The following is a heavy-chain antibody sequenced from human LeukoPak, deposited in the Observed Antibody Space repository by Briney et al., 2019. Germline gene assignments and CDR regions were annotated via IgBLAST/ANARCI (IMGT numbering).Heavy chain of an antibody. J-gene: IGHJ5*02. V-gene: IGHV4-39*07. D-gene: IGHD3-16*01. Sequence: SETLSLTCTVSGGSISSSSYYWGWIRQPPGKGLEWIGSIYYSGSTYYNPSLKSRVTISVDTSKNQFSLKLSSVTAADTAVYFLAGNRLGEGGYNWFDPWGQGTLVTVSS. CDR3: AGNRLGEGGYNWFDP. CDR2: IYYSGST. CDR1: GGSISSSSYY.